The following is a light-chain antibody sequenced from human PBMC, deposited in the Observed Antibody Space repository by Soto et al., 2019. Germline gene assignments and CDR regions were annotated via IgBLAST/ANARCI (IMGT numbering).Light chain of an antibody. J-gene: IGKJ1*01. CDR2: GAS. CDR1: QSIRTPF. V-gene: IGKV3-20*01. Sequence: EIVLTQSPATLSLSPGERATLSCRASQSIRTPFLAWYQQKPGQAPRPFIHGASSRATGIPDRFSGSGSGTDFTLTISRLEPEDFAVYYCGSDEWTFGQGTKVE. CDR3: GSDEWT.